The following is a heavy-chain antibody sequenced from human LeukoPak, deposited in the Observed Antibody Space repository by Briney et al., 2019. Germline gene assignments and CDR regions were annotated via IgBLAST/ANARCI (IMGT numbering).Heavy chain of an antibody. J-gene: IGHJ5*02. Sequence: GGSLRLSCAASGFTFSSYAMSWVRQAPGKGLEWVSAISGSGGSTYYADSVKGRFTISRDNSKNTLYLQMNSLRAENTAVYYCAKSPTYYDFWSGHGGPNWFDPWGQGTLVTVSS. D-gene: IGHD3-3*01. V-gene: IGHV3-23*01. CDR3: AKSPTYYDFWSGHGGPNWFDP. CDR2: ISGSGGST. CDR1: GFTFSSYA.